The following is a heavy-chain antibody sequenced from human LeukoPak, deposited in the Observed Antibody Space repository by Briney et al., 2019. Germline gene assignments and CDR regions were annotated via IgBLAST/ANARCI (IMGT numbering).Heavy chain of an antibody. CDR1: GGSISSSSYY. D-gene: IGHD3-22*01. CDR2: IYYSGST. J-gene: IGHJ2*01. V-gene: IGHV4-39*07. CDR3: ARDHYYDSSGYYYQHHIYWYFDL. Sequence: SETLSLTCTVSGGSISSSSYYWGWIRQPPGKGLEWIGSIYYSGSTYYNPSLKSRVTISVDTSKNQFSLKLSSVTAADTAVCYCARDHYYDSSGYYYQHHIYWYFDLWGRGTLVTVSS.